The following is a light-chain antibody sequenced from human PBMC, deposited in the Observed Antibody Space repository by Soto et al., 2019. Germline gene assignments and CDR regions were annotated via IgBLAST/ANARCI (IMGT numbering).Light chain of an antibody. V-gene: IGKV3-20*01. CDR2: GAS. CDR1: QVFSSSY. J-gene: IGKJ2*01. Sequence: EIVLTQSPGTQSLSPGERATLSCKASQVFSSSYLAWYQQKPGQAPRLLIYGASGRATGIPDRFSGSGSGTDFTLTISRLEPEDFAVYYCQQYGSSPMYTFGQGTKLEIK. CDR3: QQYGSSPMYT.